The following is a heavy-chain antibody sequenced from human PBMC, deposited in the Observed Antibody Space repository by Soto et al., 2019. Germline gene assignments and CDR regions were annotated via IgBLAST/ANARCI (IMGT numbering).Heavy chain of an antibody. CDR2: IFHSGST. J-gene: IGHJ4*02. CDR3: TRGDFWSGSDY. V-gene: IGHV4-4*02. Sequence: PSETLSLTCDVSGDSISNNYWWTWVRQFPGEGLQWIGEIFHSGSTNYNPPLENRVNISVDKSNNRFSLMLRSVTAADTAVYYCTRGDFWSGSDYWGQGIQVTVSS. D-gene: IGHD3-3*01. CDR1: GDSISNNYW.